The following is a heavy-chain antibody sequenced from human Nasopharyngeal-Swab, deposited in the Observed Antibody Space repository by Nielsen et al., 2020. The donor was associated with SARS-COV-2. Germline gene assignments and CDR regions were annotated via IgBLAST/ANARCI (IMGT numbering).Heavy chain of an antibody. J-gene: IGHJ4*02. V-gene: IGHV3-15*01. CDR3: AKLPHYDSSGNPTGY. D-gene: IGHD3-22*01. CDR2: IKSKTDGGTT. Sequence: LSLTCAASGFTFSNAWMSWVRQAPGKGLEWVGRIKSKTDGGTTDYAAPVKGRFTISRDDSKNTLYLQMNSLRAEDTALYYCAKLPHYDSSGNPTGYWGQGTLVTVSS. CDR1: GFTFSNAW.